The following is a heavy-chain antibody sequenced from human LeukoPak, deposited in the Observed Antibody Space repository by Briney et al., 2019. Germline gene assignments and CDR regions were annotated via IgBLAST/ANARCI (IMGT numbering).Heavy chain of an antibody. CDR2: ISSSSSYI. CDR1: GFTFSSYS. V-gene: IGHV3-21*01. J-gene: IGHJ4*02. D-gene: IGHD6-13*01. CDR3: ARRSWHFDY. Sequence: GGSLRLSCAASGFTFSSYSMNSVRQAPGKGLELVSSISSSSSYIYYADSLKGRFTISRDNAKNSLYLQMNSLRAEDTAVYYCARRSWHFDYWGQGTLVTVSS.